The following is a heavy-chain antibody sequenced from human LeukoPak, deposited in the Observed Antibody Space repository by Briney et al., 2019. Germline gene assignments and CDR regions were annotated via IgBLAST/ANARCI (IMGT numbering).Heavy chain of an antibody. CDR2: IYYSGST. V-gene: IGHV4-59*12. Sequence: SETLSLTCTVSGGSISSYYWSWIRQPPGKGLEWIGYIYYSGSTNYNPSLKSRVTISVDTSKNQFSLKLSSVTAADTAVYYCATLGDVVATFDYWGQGTLVTVSS. D-gene: IGHD5-12*01. CDR3: ATLGDVVATFDY. J-gene: IGHJ4*02. CDR1: GGSISSYY.